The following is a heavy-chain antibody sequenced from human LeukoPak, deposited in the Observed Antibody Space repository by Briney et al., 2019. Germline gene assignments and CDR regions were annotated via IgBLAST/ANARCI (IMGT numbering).Heavy chain of an antibody. V-gene: IGHV4-34*01. CDR2: INHSGST. CDR3: ERSIVVPAARGFSIDY. D-gene: IGHD2-2*01. J-gene: IGHJ4*02. CDR1: GRSLCGYY. Sequence: NPTETLSLTCSLDGRSLCGYYGSSSRQPPGKGLEWIGEINHSGSTNSNPSLQSRVTISVDPSNNPFCLKLLSLTGADTAVYYWERSIVVPAARGFSIDYWGQGTLVTVSS.